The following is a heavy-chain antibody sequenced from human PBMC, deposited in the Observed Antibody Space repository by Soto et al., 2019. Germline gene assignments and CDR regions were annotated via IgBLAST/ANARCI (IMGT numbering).Heavy chain of an antibody. CDR1: GGSISSGDYY. J-gene: IGHJ6*02. V-gene: IGHV4-30-4*01. Sequence: LSLTCTVSGGSISSGDYYWSWIRQPPGKGLEWIGYIYYSGSTYYNPSLKSRVTISVDTSKNQFSLKLSSVTAADTAVYYCARDRSIRTSSSWSKKKAPYYYYGMDVWGQGTTVTVSS. CDR2: IYYSGST. D-gene: IGHD6-13*01. CDR3: ARDRSIRTSSSWSKKKAPYYYYGMDV.